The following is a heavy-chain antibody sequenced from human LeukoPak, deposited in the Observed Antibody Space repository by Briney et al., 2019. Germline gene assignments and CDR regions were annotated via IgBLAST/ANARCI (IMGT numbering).Heavy chain of an antibody. Sequence: GGSLRLSCAASGFTFSSYAMSWVRQAPGKGLVWVSRINTDGSSTSYEDSVKGRFTISRDNAKNTLYLQMNRLRAEDTAVYYCVRVSGSYYEAGAFDIWGQGTMVTVSS. J-gene: IGHJ3*02. V-gene: IGHV3-74*01. CDR3: VRVSGSYYEAGAFDI. CDR2: INTDGSST. CDR1: GFTFSSYA. D-gene: IGHD1-26*01.